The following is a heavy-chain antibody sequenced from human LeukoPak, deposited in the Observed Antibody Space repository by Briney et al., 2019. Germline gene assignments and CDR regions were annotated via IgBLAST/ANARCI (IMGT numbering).Heavy chain of an antibody. D-gene: IGHD6-19*01. V-gene: IGHV3-74*01. CDR3: AKDFGSAWSRLFY. J-gene: IGHJ4*02. CDR1: GFTFSSYW. Sequence: GGSLRLSCAASGFTFSSYWMNWVRQAPGKGLVWVSRIASDGSSTTYADSVKGRFSISRDNSKNTLSLQMHTLRAEDTAVYFCAKDFGSAWSRLFYWGQGTLVTVSS. CDR2: IASDGSST.